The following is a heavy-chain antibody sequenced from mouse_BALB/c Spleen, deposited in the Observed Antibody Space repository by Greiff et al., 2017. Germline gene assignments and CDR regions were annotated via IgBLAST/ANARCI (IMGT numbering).Heavy chain of an antibody. CDR1: GYTFTSYT. Sequence: VKLMESAAELARPGASVKMSCKASGYTFTSYTMHWVKQRPGQGLEWIGYINPSSGYTEYNQKFKDKTTLTADKSSSTAYMQLSSLTSEDSAVYYCARNGYYRAMDYWGQGTSVTVSS. D-gene: IGHD2-3*01. CDR3: ARNGYYRAMDY. V-gene: IGHV1-4*02. CDR2: INPSSGYT. J-gene: IGHJ4*01.